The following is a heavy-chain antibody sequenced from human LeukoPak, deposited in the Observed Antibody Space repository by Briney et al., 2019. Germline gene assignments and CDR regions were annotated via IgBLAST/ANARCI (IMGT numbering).Heavy chain of an antibody. CDR2: ISYDGSNK. Sequence: GGSLRLSCAASGFTFSSYGMHWVRQAPGKGLEWVAVISYDGSNKYYADSVKGRFTISRDNSNTTLYLQMNGLRAEDTAVYYCAKASSLTIFGVDPNGMAVWGQGTTVTVSS. V-gene: IGHV3-30*18. J-gene: IGHJ6*02. D-gene: IGHD3-3*01. CDR3: AKASSLTIFGVDPNGMAV. CDR1: GFTFSSYG.